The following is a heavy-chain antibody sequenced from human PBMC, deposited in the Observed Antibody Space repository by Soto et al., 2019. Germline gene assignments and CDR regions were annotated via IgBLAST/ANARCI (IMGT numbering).Heavy chain of an antibody. D-gene: IGHD3-22*01. V-gene: IGHV1-3*01. Sequence: ASVKVCCKASGYNFKRYSLHWVRQAPGQRFEWLGWINADNGDTQYSENFQGRVTITRDTSASTVYLDLSSLSSEDTAFYYCARTGHSGSYDYWGQGTLVTVSS. CDR2: INADNGDT. CDR1: GYNFKRYS. J-gene: IGHJ4*02. CDR3: ARTGHSGSYDY.